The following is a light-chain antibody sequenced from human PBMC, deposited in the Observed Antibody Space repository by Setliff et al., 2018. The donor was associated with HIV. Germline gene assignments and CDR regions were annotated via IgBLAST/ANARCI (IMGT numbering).Light chain of an antibody. CDR1: SSDVGGYNS. CDR2: EVT. V-gene: IGLV2-14*01. CDR3: SSYTSRNSYV. J-gene: IGLJ1*01. Sequence: QSALTQPASVSGSPGQSITISCTGTSSDVGGYNSVSWYQQHPGKAPKVIIYEVTDRPSGVSDRFSGSKSGNTASLTISGLQAEDEADYYCSSYTSRNSYVFGTVTKVTVL.